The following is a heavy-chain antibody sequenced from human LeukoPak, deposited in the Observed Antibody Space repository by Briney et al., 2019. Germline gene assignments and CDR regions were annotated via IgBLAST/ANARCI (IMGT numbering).Heavy chain of an antibody. CDR3: ATDGEGGPNSSSSPPYYYYYMDV. J-gene: IGHJ6*03. CDR1: GGSISSSSYY. Sequence: SETLSLTCTVSGGSISSSSYYWGWIRQPPGKGPEWIGSIYYSGSTYYNPSLKSRVTISVDTSKNQFSLKLSSVTAADTAVYYCATDGEGGPNSSSSPPYYYYYMDVWGKGTTVTVSS. V-gene: IGHV4-39*07. CDR2: IYYSGST. D-gene: IGHD6-6*01.